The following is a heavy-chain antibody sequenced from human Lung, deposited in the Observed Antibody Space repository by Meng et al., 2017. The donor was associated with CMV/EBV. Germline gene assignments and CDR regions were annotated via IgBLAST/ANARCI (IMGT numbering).Heavy chain of an antibody. J-gene: IGHJ4*02. CDR2: IHPHRGDT. CDR3: ARDNNWGPDY. CDR1: GYTFTAHY. V-gene: IGHV1-2*02. Sequence: SXXVSCKASGYTFTAHYFHWVRQAPGQGLEWMGWIHPHRGDTNYAQQFQGRVTLTRDTSINTGYMELTRLTSDDTAVYYCARDNNWGPDYWGQGTMVTVSS. D-gene: IGHD7-27*01.